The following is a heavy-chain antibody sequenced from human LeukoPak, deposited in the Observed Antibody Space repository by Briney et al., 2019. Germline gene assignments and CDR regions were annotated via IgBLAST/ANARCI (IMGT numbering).Heavy chain of an antibody. V-gene: IGHV1-8*03. CDR2: MNPPSGDT. J-gene: IGHJ4*02. CDR1: GYTFTSYD. CDR3: ATPSMIGISYGYVRLRN. Sequence: ASVKVSCKASGYTFTSYDINWVRQSTGQGLEWMGWMNPPSGDTGYAQKFQGRVTIARNTSISTAYMELSGLTSEDTAVYYCATPSMIGISYGYVRLRNWGQGTLVTVSS. D-gene: IGHD5-18*01.